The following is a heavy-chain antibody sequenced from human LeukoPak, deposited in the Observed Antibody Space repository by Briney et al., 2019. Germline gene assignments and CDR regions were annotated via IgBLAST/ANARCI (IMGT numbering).Heavy chain of an antibody. CDR3: AQTTVTTRDY. Sequence: GGSLRLSCAASGFTFSGSTMNWVRQAPGKGLEWVSFISTSSSYIYYADSVKGRFTISRDNAKNSLYLQMNSLRAEDTAVYYCAQTTVTTRDYWGQGTLVTVSS. CDR2: ISTSSSYI. D-gene: IGHD4-17*01. CDR1: GFTFSGST. V-gene: IGHV3-21*01. J-gene: IGHJ4*02.